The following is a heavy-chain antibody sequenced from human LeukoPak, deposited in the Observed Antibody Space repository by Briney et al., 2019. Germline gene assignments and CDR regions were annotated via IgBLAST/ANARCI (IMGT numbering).Heavy chain of an antibody. CDR3: ARVGYDFWSGPNWFDP. V-gene: IGHV4-4*02. CDR1: GGSISSSNW. CDR2: IYHSGST. J-gene: IGHJ5*02. D-gene: IGHD3-3*01. Sequence: SETLSLTCAVSGGSISSSNWWSWVRQPPGKGLEWIGEIYHSGSTNYNPSLKSRVTISVDKSKNQFSLKLSSVTAADTAVYYCARVGYDFWSGPNWFDPWGQGTLVTVSS.